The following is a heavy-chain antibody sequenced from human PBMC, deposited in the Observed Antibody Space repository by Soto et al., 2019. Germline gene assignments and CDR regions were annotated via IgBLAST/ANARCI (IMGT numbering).Heavy chain of an antibody. CDR3: ARGGVPDFFDY. J-gene: IGHJ4*02. CDR1: GESFSGHY. CDR2: INHGGTT. Sequence: SETLSLTCTVYGESFSGHYWSWIRQPPGKGLEWIGEINHGGTTHHNPSLKSRVFISVDTSKNQVSLKLSSVTATDTAIYYCARGGVPDFFDYWGQGNLVTVSS. V-gene: IGHV4-34*01. D-gene: IGHD6-6*01.